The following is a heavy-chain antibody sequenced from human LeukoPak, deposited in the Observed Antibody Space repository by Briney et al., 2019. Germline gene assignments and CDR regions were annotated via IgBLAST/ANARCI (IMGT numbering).Heavy chain of an antibody. CDR3: AKEDSYEDGNVDY. Sequence: GGSLRLSCAASGFTFSSYAMHWVRQAPGKGLEWVAVISYDGSNKYYADSVKGRFTISRDNSKNTLYLQMNSLRAEDTAVYYCAKEDSYEDGNVDYWGQGTLVTVSS. J-gene: IGHJ4*02. D-gene: IGHD5-18*01. V-gene: IGHV3-30*04. CDR1: GFTFSSYA. CDR2: ISYDGSNK.